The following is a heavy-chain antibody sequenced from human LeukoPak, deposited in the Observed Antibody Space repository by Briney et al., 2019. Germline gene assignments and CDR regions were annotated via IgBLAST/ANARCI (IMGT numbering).Heavy chain of an antibody. D-gene: IGHD1-14*01. J-gene: IGHJ4*02. Sequence: ASETLSLTCTVSGGSISSSSYYWGWIRQPPGKGLEWFGSIYYSGSTYYNPSLKSRVTISVDTSKNQFSLKLSSVTAAVTAVYYCARHRAGILDYWGQGTLVTVSS. CDR1: GGSISSSSYY. CDR3: ARHRAGILDY. CDR2: IYYSGST. V-gene: IGHV4-39*01.